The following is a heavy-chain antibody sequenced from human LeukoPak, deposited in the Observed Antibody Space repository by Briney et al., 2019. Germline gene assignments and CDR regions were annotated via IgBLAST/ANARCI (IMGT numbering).Heavy chain of an antibody. CDR3: ARDGEEDGTFDY. CDR1: GGSISSYY. V-gene: IGHV4-59*01. J-gene: IGHJ4*02. CDR2: IYYSGST. D-gene: IGHD1-7*01. Sequence: KSSETLSLTCTVSGGSISSYYWSWIRQPPGKGLEWIGYIYYSGSTNYNPSLKSRVTISVDTSKNQFSLKLSSVTAADTAVYYCARDGEEDGTFDYWGQGTLVTVSS.